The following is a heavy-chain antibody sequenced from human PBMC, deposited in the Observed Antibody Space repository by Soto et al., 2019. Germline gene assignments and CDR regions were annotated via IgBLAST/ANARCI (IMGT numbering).Heavy chain of an antibody. CDR2: ISAYNGNT. Sequence: ASVKVSCKASGYTFTSYGISWVRQAPGQGLEWMGWISAYNGNTNYAQKLQGRVTMTTDTSTSTAYMELRSLRSDDTAVYYCARDDPEYCSSTSCYRFPGMAVWGQGTTVTVYS. CDR3: ARDDPEYCSSTSCYRFPGMAV. V-gene: IGHV1-18*04. D-gene: IGHD2-2*01. J-gene: IGHJ6*02. CDR1: GYTFTSYG.